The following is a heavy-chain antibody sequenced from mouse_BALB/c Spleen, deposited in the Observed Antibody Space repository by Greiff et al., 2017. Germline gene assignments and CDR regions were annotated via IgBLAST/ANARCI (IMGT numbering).Heavy chain of an antibody. CDR1: GFNIKDYY. CDR3: TRLGSYYAMDY. J-gene: IGHJ4*01. D-gene: IGHD4-1*01. CDR2: IDPENGDT. V-gene: IGHV14-4*02. Sequence: VQLKESGAELVRSGASVKLSCTASGFNIKDYYMHWVKQRPEQGLEWIGWIDPENGDTEYAPKFQGKATMTADTSSNTAYLQLSSLTSEDTAVYYCTRLGSYYAMDYWGQGTSVTVSS.